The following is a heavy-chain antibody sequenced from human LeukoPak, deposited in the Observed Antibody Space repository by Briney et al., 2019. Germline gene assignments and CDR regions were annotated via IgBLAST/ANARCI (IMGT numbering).Heavy chain of an antibody. CDR1: GFTFSDYY. V-gene: IGHV3-11*01. Sequence: GGSLRLSCAASGFTFSDYYMSWIRQAPGKGLEWVSYISSGGSTIYYADSVKGRFTISRDNAKNSLYLQMNSLRAEDTAVYYCARDYYDFWSGYQTAGYYMDVWGKGTTVTVSS. CDR3: ARDYYDFWSGYQTAGYYMDV. D-gene: IGHD3-3*01. CDR2: ISSGGSTI. J-gene: IGHJ6*03.